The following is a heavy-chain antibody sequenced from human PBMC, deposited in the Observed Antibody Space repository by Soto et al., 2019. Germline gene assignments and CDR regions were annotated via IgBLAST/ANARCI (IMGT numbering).Heavy chain of an antibody. V-gene: IGHV3-48*02. J-gene: IGHJ4*02. Sequence: EVHLVESGGGLVQPGGSLKVSCVVSGFTLSSYSMNWVRQAPGKGLEWVSHDGAGGTILYADSVKGRFTVSRDNAKNSLYLQMNILRDGDTAVYYCARQGPYGDHDHWGQGTLVTVSS. CDR2: DGAGGTI. CDR1: GFTLSSYS. CDR3: ARQGPYGDHDH. D-gene: IGHD4-17*01.